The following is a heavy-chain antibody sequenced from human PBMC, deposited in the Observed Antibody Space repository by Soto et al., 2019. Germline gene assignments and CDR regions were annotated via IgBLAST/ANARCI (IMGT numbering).Heavy chain of an antibody. Sequence: EVQVLESGGGLVQPGGSLRLSCAASGFTFSSYAMSWVRQAPGQGLEWVSAISGSGSNPYYAHSVKGRFTISRDNSKNPLYQQMTSLRAEDTALYYCAKPASMTIRDGFDHWGQGTLVTVSS. V-gene: IGHV3-23*01. D-gene: IGHD4-17*01. CDR3: AKPASMTIRDGFDH. CDR2: ISGSGSNP. J-gene: IGHJ4*02. CDR1: GFTFSSYA.